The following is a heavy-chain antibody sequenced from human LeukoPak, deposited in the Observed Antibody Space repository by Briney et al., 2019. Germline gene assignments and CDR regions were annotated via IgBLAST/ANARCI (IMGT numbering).Heavy chain of an antibody. J-gene: IGHJ2*01. D-gene: IGHD3-22*01. CDR2: IYTSGST. Sequence: SETLSLTCTVSGGSISSGSYYWSWIRQPAGKGLEWIGRIYTSGSTNYNPSLKSRVTISVDTSKNQFSLKLSSVTAADTAVYYCATSSYDTAGKYFDLWGRGTLVTVSS. CDR1: GGSISSGSYY. CDR3: ATSSYDTAGKYFDL. V-gene: IGHV4-61*02.